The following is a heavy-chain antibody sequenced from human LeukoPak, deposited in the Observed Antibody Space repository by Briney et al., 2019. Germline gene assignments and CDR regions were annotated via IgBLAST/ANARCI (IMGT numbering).Heavy chain of an antibody. D-gene: IGHD6-6*01. CDR3: ARAPRIAARPSYFDY. CDR1: GGTFSSYA. Sequence: SVKVSCKXSGGTFSSYAISWVRQAPGQGLEWMGGIIPIFGTANYAQKFQGRVTITADESTSTAYMELSSLRSEDTAVYYCARAPRIAARPSYFDYWGQGTLVTVSS. CDR2: IIPIFGTA. V-gene: IGHV1-69*01. J-gene: IGHJ4*02.